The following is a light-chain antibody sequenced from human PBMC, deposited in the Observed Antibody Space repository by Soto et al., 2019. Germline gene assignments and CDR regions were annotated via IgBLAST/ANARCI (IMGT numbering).Light chain of an antibody. CDR1: QGISSW. CDR2: DAS. Sequence: DIQMTQSPSSVSASVGDRVTITCRASQGISSWLAWYQQKPGKAPKLLIYDASSLESGVPSRFSGGGSGTEFTLTISSLQPDDFATYYCQQYYNYWTFGQGTKVDIK. V-gene: IGKV1-5*01. CDR3: QQYYNYWT. J-gene: IGKJ1*01.